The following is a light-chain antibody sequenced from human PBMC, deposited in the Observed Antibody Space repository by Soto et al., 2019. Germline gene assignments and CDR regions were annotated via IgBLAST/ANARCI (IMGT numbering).Light chain of an antibody. J-gene: IGKJ1*01. Sequence: EIVLTHSPGTLSLSPGERATLSCRASQSVSSNYLAWYQQKPGQAPRLLIYGASSRATGIPDRFSGSGSGTDFTLTISRLEPEDFALYYCQQYGSSPWTFGQGTKV. CDR1: QSVSSNY. CDR2: GAS. CDR3: QQYGSSPWT. V-gene: IGKV3-20*01.